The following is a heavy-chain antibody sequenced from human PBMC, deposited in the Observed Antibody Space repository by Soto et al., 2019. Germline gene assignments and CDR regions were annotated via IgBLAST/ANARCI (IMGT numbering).Heavy chain of an antibody. D-gene: IGHD3-9*01. J-gene: IGHJ6*02. Sequence: GESLKISCKGSGYSFTSYWISWVRQMPGKGLEWMGRIDPSDSYTNYSPSFQGHVTISADKSISTAYLQWSSLKASDTAMYYCARLLYYDILTGYYRSSFDYGVDVWGQGTTVTVSS. CDR3: ARLLYYDILTGYYRSSFDYGVDV. CDR2: IDPSDSYT. V-gene: IGHV5-10-1*01. CDR1: GYSFTSYW.